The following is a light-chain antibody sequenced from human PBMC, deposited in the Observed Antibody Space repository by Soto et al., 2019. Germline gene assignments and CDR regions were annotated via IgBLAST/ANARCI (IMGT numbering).Light chain of an antibody. CDR2: EVT. Sequence: QSALTQPAYMSGSPGQSIAISCTGTSSDVGGYNYVSWYQQHPGKAPKLLIYEVTIRHSGVSDRFSGSKSGNTASLTISGLQAEDEADYYCSSLSASGARLFGGGTQLTVL. CDR1: SSDVGGYNY. CDR3: SSLSASGARL. V-gene: IGLV2-14*01. J-gene: IGLJ2*01.